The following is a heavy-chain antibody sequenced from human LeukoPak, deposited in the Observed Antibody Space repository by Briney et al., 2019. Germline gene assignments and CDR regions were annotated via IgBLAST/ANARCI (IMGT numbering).Heavy chain of an antibody. CDR2: IGTAGDT. Sequence: GGSLRLSCAASGFTFSSYDMRWVRQATGKGLEWVSAIGTAGDTYYPGSVKGRFTISRENAKNSLYLQMNSLGAEDTAVYYCARDGGYSYGEYYYYGMDVWGQGTTVTVSS. J-gene: IGHJ6*02. CDR1: GFTFSSYD. V-gene: IGHV3-13*01. D-gene: IGHD5-18*01. CDR3: ARDGGYSYGEYYYYGMDV.